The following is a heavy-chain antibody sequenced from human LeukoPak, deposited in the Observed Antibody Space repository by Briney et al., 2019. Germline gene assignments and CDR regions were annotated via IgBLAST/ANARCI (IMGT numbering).Heavy chain of an antibody. D-gene: IGHD2-15*01. Sequence: GRSLRLSCAASGFTFSSYGMHWVRQAPVKGLEWLSVVTDTGGNTYHADSVKGRFTISRDNSKNTVYLEMNSLRVEDTAVYYCAKGTVRSCSGPSCYPLDSWGQGTLVTVSS. J-gene: IGHJ4*02. CDR1: GFTFSSYG. CDR2: VTDTGGNT. V-gene: IGHV3-23*01. CDR3: AKGTVRSCSGPSCYPLDS.